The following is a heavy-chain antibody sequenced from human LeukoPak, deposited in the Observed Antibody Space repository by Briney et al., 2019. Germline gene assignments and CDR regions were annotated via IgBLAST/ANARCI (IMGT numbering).Heavy chain of an antibody. Sequence: QAGGSLRLSCAASGFTFSSYEMNWVRQAPGKGLEWVSYISSSGSTIYYADSVKGRFTISRDNAKNSLYLQMNSLRAEDTAVYYCARWEEDYDILTGYYNAPDYWGQGTLVTVSS. J-gene: IGHJ4*02. CDR2: ISSSGSTI. V-gene: IGHV3-48*03. D-gene: IGHD3-9*01. CDR3: ARWEEDYDILTGYYNAPDY. CDR1: GFTFSSYE.